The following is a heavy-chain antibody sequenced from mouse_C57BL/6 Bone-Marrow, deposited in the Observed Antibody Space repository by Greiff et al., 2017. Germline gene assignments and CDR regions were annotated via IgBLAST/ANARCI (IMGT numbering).Heavy chain of an antibody. Sequence: VQLQQSGAELARPGASVKLSCKASGYTFTSYGISWVKQRTGQGLEWIGEIYPGSGNTYYNEKFKGKATLTEDKSSSTAYMELRSLTSEDSAVYFCARKLRAYWGQGTLVTVSA. CDR3: ARKLRAY. V-gene: IGHV1-81*01. J-gene: IGHJ3*01. D-gene: IGHD1-1*01. CDR2: IYPGSGNT. CDR1: GYTFTSYG.